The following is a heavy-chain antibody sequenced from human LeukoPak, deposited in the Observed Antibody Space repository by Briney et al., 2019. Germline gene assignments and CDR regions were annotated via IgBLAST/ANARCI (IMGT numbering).Heavy chain of an antibody. V-gene: IGHV3-30*01. CDR2: ISYDGSNK. CDR3: ARDPTGIAAAGTPFDY. J-gene: IGHJ4*02. Sequence: VGSLRLSCAASGFTFSSYAMRWVRQAPGKGLEWVAVISYDGSNKYYADSVKGRFTISRDNSKNTLYLQMNSLRAEDTAVYYCARDPTGIAAAGTPFDYWGQGTLVTVSS. D-gene: IGHD6-13*01. CDR1: GFTFSSYA.